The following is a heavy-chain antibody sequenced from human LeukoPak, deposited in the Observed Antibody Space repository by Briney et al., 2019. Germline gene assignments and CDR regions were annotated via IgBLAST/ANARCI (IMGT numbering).Heavy chain of an antibody. CDR1: GGTFSSYD. J-gene: IGHJ5*02. CDR3: ARGRPTTSIAAAGVNWFDP. CDR2: IIPIFSTA. D-gene: IGHD6-13*01. Sequence: SVTVSCKASGGTFSSYDISWVRQAPGQGLEWMGGIIPIFSTANYAQKFQGRVTITADKSTSTAYMELSSLRSEDTAVYYCARGRPTTSIAAAGVNWFDPWGQGTLVTVSS. V-gene: IGHV1-69*06.